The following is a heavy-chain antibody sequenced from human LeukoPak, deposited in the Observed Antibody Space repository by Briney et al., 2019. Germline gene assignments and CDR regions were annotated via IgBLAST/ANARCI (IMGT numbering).Heavy chain of an antibody. V-gene: IGHV4-34*01. D-gene: IGHD6-13*01. J-gene: IGHJ4*02. CDR1: GGSFSGYY. Sequence: SETLSLTCAVYGGSFSGYYWSWIRQPPGKGLEWIGEINHSGSTNYNPSLKSRVTISVDTSKNQFSLKLSSVTAADTAVYYCAREQGIYSSSWYSGVYFDYWGQGTLVTVSS. CDR2: INHSGST. CDR3: AREQGIYSSSWYSGVYFDY.